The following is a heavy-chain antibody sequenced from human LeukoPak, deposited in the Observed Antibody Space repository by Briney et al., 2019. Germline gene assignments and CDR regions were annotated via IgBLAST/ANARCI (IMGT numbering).Heavy chain of an antibody. V-gene: IGHV3-23*01. CDR3: TTNYRVVVPAAGCDP. J-gene: IGHJ5*02. CDR1: GFTLSSYA. D-gene: IGHD2-2*01. Sequence: GGSLRLACAASGFTLSSYAMGWVRQAPGKGLEWVSAISGSGGSTYYADSVKGRFTISRDNSKNTLYLQMNSLRAEDTAVYYCTTNYRVVVPAAGCDPWGQGTLVTASS. CDR2: ISGSGGST.